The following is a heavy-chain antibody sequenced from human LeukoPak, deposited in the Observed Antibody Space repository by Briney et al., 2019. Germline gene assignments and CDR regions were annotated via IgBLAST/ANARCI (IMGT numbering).Heavy chain of an antibody. CDR2: IGNDGKYI. Sequence: GGSLRLSCAASGFTFSSYSMNWVRQAPGKGLEWVSSIGNDGKYIYYADSVKGRFTISRDNSKNTLYLQMNSLRAEDTAVYYCAKGLWFGANDAFDIWGQGTMVTVSS. D-gene: IGHD3-10*01. V-gene: IGHV3-21*04. J-gene: IGHJ3*02. CDR1: GFTFSSYS. CDR3: AKGLWFGANDAFDI.